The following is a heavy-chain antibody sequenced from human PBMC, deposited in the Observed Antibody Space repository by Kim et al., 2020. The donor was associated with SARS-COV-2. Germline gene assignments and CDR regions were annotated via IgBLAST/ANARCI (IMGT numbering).Heavy chain of an antibody. CDR3: ARWDRITYYYDSSGYDGWFDP. J-gene: IGHJ5*02. V-gene: IGHV4-59*01. CDR1: GGSISSYY. CDR2: IYYSGST. Sequence: SETLSLTCTVSGGSISSYYWSWIRQPPGKGLEWIGYIYYSGSTNYNPSLKSRVTISVDTSKNQFSLKLSSVTAADTAVYYCARWDRITYYYDSSGYDGWFDPWGQGTLVTVSS. D-gene: IGHD3-22*01.